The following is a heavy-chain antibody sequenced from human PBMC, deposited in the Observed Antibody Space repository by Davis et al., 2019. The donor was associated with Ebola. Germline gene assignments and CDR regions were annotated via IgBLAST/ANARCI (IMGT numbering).Heavy chain of an antibody. V-gene: IGHV3-48*02. CDR3: ARDPRTMIVVPDAFDI. J-gene: IGHJ3*02. Sequence: GGSLRLSCAASGFTVSSNYMSWVRQAPGKGLEWVSYTSSSSSTIYYADSVKGRFTISRDNAKNSLYLQMNSLRDEDTAVYYCARDPRTMIVVPDAFDIWGQGTMVTVSS. CDR2: TSSSSSTI. CDR1: GFTVSSNY. D-gene: IGHD3-22*01.